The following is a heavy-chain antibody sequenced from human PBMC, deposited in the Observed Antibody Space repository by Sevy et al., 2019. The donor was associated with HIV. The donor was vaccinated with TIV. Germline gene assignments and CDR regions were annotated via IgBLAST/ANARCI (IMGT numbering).Heavy chain of an antibody. CDR2: IYYSGST. CDR1: GGSISSGGYY. Sequence: SETLSLTCTVSGGSISSGGYYWTWIRQLPGKGLEWMGYIYYSGSTYYNPSLKSRLTISVDTSKNQFSLKLSSVTAADTAFYYCARDSDRGNYAFQHWGQGTLVTVSS. CDR3: ARDSDRGNYAFQH. J-gene: IGHJ1*01. D-gene: IGHD1-7*01. V-gene: IGHV4-31*03.